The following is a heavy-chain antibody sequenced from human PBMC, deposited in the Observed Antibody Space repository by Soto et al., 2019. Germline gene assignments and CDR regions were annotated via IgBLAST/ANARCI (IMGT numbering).Heavy chain of an antibody. J-gene: IGHJ6*02. V-gene: IGHV4-61*01. D-gene: IGHD5-18*01. CDR1: GGSVSSGSYY. CDR3: ARPLYSYGPMDV. CDR2: IYYSGST. Sequence: SETLSLTCTVSGGSVSSGSYYLSWIRQPPGKGLEWIGYIYYSGSTNYNPSLKSRVTISVDTSKNQFSLKLSSVTAADTAVYYCARPLYSYGPMDVWGQGTTVT.